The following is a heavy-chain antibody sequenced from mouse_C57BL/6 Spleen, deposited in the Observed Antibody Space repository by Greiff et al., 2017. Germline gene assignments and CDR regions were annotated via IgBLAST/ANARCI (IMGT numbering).Heavy chain of an antibody. CDR3: AREITTVVATRGYFDV. CDR1: GYTFTSYW. J-gene: IGHJ1*03. V-gene: IGHV1-64*01. D-gene: IGHD1-1*01. Sequence: QVQLQQPGAELVKPGASVKLSCKASGYTFTSYWMHWVKQRPGQGLEWIGMIHPNSGSTNYNEKFKSKATLTVDKSSSPAYLQSSSLTSEDSAVYYCAREITTVVATRGYFDVWGTGTTVTVSS. CDR2: IHPNSGST.